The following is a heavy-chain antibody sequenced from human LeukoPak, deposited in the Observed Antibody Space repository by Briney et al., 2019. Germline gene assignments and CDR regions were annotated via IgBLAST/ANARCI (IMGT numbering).Heavy chain of an antibody. Sequence: ASVKVSCKASGYTFTSYAMHWVRQAPGQRLEWMGWINAGNGNTKYSQKFQGRVTITRDTSASTAYMELSSLRSEDTAVYYCAMPRDYYDSSGYYWGFDYWGQGTLVTVSS. V-gene: IGHV1-3*01. CDR1: GYTFTSYA. CDR2: INAGNGNT. CDR3: AMPRDYYDSSGYYWGFDY. D-gene: IGHD3-22*01. J-gene: IGHJ4*02.